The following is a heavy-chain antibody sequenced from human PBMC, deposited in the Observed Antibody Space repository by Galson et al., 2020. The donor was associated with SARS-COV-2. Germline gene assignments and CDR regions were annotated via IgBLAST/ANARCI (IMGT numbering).Heavy chain of an antibody. D-gene: IGHD4-17*01. CDR2: VTAGGSIT. CDR3: AKDQCSDYGDQLDY. J-gene: IGHJ4*02. CDR1: GFTFSRYA. V-gene: IGHV3-23*01. Sequence: GGSLRLSCAGSGFTFSRYAMSWARQVPGKGLEWVSSVTAGGSITYHADTVKGRFTISRDNSKNTLYLQMNSLRVEYTALYYCAKDQCSDYGDQLDYWGQGTLVSVSS.